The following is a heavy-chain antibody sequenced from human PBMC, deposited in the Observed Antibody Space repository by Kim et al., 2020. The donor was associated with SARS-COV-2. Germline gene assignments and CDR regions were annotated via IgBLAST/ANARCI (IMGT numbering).Heavy chain of an antibody. D-gene: IGHD6-19*01. CDR3: ARDPYSSGWYDY. CDR1: GFTFSSYS. CDR2: ISSSSSYI. V-gene: IGHV3-21*01. J-gene: IGHJ4*02. Sequence: GGSLRLSCAASGFTFSSYSMNWVRQAPGKGLEWVSSISSSSSYIYYADSVKGRFTISRDNAKNSLYLQMNSLRAEDTAVYYCARDPYSSGWYDYWGQGTLVTVSS.